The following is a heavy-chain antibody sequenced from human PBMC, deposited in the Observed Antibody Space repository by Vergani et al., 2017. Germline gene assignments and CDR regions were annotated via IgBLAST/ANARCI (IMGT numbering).Heavy chain of an antibody. D-gene: IGHD1-7*01. CDR2: ITSSGSYG. CDR3: ARGANWNYFGSGYYMDV. CDR1: AFTFSSYS. V-gene: IGHV3-21*01. J-gene: IGHJ6*03. Sequence: EVQLVESGGGIVKPGGSLRLSCAASAFTFSSYSMNWVRQAPGKGLEWVSSITSSGSYGYYADSVKGRFTISRDNAKNSLYLQMNSLRAEDTAVYYCARGANWNYFGSGYYMDVWGKGTTVTVSS.